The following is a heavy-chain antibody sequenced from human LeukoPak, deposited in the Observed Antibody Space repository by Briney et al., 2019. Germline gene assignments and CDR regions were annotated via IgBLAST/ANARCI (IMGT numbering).Heavy chain of an antibody. CDR1: GFTFSSYA. J-gene: IGHJ6*02. V-gene: IGHV3-30-3*01. Sequence: GRSLRLSCAASGFTFSSYAMHWVRQAPGKGLEWVAVISYDGSNKYYADSVKGRFTISRDNSKNTLYLQMNSLRAEDTAVYYCARDLWLVEWSEGMDVWGQGTTVTVSS. D-gene: IGHD3-3*01. CDR2: ISYDGSNK. CDR3: ARDLWLVEWSEGMDV.